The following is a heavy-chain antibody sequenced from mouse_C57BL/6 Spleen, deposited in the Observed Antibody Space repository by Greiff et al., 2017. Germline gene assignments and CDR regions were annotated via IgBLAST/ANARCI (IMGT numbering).Heavy chain of an antibody. J-gene: IGHJ4*01. V-gene: IGHV2-5*01. CDR2: IWRGGST. D-gene: IGHD2-5*01. CDR3: AKKDSNYDYAMDY. CDR1: GFSLTSYG. Sequence: QVQLQQSGPGLVQPSQRLSITCTVSGFSLTSYGVHWVRQSPGKGLEWLGVIWRGGSTDYNAAFMSRLSITKDNSKSQVFFKMNSLQADDTAIYYCAKKDSNYDYAMDYWGQGTSVTVSS.